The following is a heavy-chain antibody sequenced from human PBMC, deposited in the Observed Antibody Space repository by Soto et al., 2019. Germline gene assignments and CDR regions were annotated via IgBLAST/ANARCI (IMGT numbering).Heavy chain of an antibody. J-gene: IGHJ5*02. D-gene: IGHD4-17*01. CDR1: GFSHSTGGVG. V-gene: IGHV2-5*01. CDR2: IYWNDDK. Sequence: QITLKESGPTLVKPTQTLTLTCTFSGFSHSTGGVGVGWIRQPPGKALEWLALIYWNDDKRYSPSLKSRLTITKDTSKNQVVLIMTNMDPVDTATYYCAHRGYGDYPRDNWFDPWGQGTLVTVSS. CDR3: AHRGYGDYPRDNWFDP.